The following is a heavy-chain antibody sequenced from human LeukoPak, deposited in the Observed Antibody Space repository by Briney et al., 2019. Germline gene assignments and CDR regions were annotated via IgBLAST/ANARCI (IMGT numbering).Heavy chain of an antibody. V-gene: IGHV3-11*04. J-gene: IGHJ6*03. D-gene: IGHD2-2*01. CDR3: ARAMYQLGYYHYYMDV. CDR1: GFTFSDYY. CDR2: ISSSGSTI. Sequence: SGGSLRLSCAASGFTFSDYYMSWIRQAPGKGLEWVSYISSSGSTIYYADSVKGRFTISRDNAKNSLYLQMNSLRAEDTAVYYCARAMYQLGYYHYYMDVWGKGTTVTVSS.